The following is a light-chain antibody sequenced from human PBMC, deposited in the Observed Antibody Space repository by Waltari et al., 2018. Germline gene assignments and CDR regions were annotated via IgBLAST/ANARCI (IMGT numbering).Light chain of an antibody. CDR3: QQSYKTPLT. CDR1: QSVSDF. V-gene: IGKV1-39*01. Sequence: DIQMTQSPSSLSASVGDRVTITCRASQSVSDFFSWYQQKPGKAPKLLSNSTTNLQSAVPSRFSVSDSGTEFTLTISSLQPEDFATYYCQQSYKTPLTFGGGTKVEIK. J-gene: IGKJ4*01. CDR2: STT.